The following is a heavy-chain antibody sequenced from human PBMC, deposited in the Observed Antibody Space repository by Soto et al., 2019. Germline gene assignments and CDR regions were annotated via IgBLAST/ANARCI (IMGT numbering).Heavy chain of an antibody. Sequence: QVQLVESGGGVVQPGRSLRLSCAASGFTFSSYGMHWVRQAPGKGLEWVAVISYDGSNKYYADSVKGRFTISRDNSKNTLYLQTNSLRAEDTAVYYCAKDPPALYSSSLDYWGQGTLVTVSS. D-gene: IGHD6-13*01. CDR2: ISYDGSNK. V-gene: IGHV3-30*18. CDR3: AKDPPALYSSSLDY. CDR1: GFTFSSYG. J-gene: IGHJ4*02.